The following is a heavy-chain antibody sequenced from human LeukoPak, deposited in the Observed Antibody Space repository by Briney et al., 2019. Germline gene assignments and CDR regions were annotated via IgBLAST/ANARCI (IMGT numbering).Heavy chain of an antibody. CDR3: ARDVEYYYDSSGPPTGY. D-gene: IGHD3-22*01. CDR2: ICYSGST. V-gene: IGHV4-39*07. Sequence: SETLSLTCTVSGGSISSSSYYWGWIRQPPGKGLEWIGSICYSGSTYYNPSLKSRVTISVDTSKNQFSLKLSSVTAADTAVYYCARDVEYYYDSSGPPTGYWGQGTLVTVSS. CDR1: GGSISSSSYY. J-gene: IGHJ4*02.